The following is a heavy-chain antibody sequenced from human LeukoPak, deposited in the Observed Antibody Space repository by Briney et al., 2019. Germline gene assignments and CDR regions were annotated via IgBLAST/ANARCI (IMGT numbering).Heavy chain of an antibody. D-gene: IGHD3-10*01. CDR2: INPNSGGT. Sequence: ASAKVSCKASGYTFTGYYMHWVRQAPGQGLEWMGWINPNSGGTNYAQKFQGRVTMTRDTSISTAYMELSRLRSDDTAVYYCARAYGSGSYYANDYWGQGTLVTVSS. V-gene: IGHV1-2*02. CDR1: GYTFTGYY. CDR3: ARAYGSGSYYANDY. J-gene: IGHJ4*02.